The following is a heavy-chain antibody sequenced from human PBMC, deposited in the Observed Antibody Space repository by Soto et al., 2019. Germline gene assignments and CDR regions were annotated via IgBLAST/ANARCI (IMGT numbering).Heavy chain of an antibody. Sequence: EVQLVESGGGLVQPGGSLRLSCAASGFTFSGYWMSWVRQAPGKGLEWVANIKQDGSEKHYVDSVKGRFTISRDNAKNSLYLQMNSLRAEDTAVYYCARAPGDWSGGTGYSPLSYWGQGSLVTVSS. CDR1: GFTFSGYW. D-gene: IGHD2-15*01. V-gene: IGHV3-7*05. CDR2: IKQDGSEK. J-gene: IGHJ4*02. CDR3: ARAPGDWSGGTGYSPLSY.